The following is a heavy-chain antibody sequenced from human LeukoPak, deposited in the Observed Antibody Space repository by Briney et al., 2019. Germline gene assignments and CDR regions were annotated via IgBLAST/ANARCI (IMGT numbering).Heavy chain of an antibody. D-gene: IGHD3-10*01. CDR3: ARDISGSGPDY. CDR2: IWYDGSNK. V-gene: IGHV3-33*01. Sequence: GGSLRLSCAASGFTFSSHGMHWVRQAPGKGLEWVAVIWYDGSNKYYADSVKGRFTISRDNSKNTLYLQMNSLRAEDTAVYYCARDISGSGPDYWGQGTLVTVSS. CDR1: GFTFSSHG. J-gene: IGHJ4*02.